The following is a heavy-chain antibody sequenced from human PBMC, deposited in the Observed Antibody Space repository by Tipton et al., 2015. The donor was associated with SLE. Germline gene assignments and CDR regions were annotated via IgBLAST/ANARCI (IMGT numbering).Heavy chain of an antibody. J-gene: IGHJ3*01. Sequence: SLRLSCAASGFTFSSFALTWVRQAPGKGLEWVSVISDRGGTTYYADSVKGRFTISRDNSRNTLSLQMNSLRTEDTAVYYCAKAQGVIVPNDAFDFGGQGTMVTVSS. CDR3: AKAQGVIVPNDAFDF. CDR2: ISDRGGTT. CDR1: GFTFSSFA. D-gene: IGHD2/OR15-2a*01. V-gene: IGHV3-23*01.